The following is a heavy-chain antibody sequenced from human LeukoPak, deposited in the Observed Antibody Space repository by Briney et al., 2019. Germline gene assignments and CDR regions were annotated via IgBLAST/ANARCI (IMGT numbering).Heavy chain of an antibody. V-gene: IGHV1-18*01. CDR1: GYTFTSYG. Sequence: ASVTVSCKASGYTFTSYGISGVRQAPGQGLEWMGWISAYNGNTNYAQKLQGRVTMTTDTSTSTAYMELRSLRSDDTAVYYCARDLVGFGSSRYFDYWGQGTLVTVSS. CDR2: ISAYNGNT. J-gene: IGHJ4*02. CDR3: ARDLVGFGSSRYFDY. D-gene: IGHD6-13*01.